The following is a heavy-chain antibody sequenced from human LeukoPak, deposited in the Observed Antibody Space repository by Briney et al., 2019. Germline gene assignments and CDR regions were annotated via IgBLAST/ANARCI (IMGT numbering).Heavy chain of an antibody. D-gene: IGHD3-22*01. CDR2: ITGSGNTK. CDR1: GFNFSTYE. CDR3: ARDFHRRYYDSSGYNAFDI. V-gene: IGHV3-48*03. J-gene: IGHJ3*02. Sequence: GRSLRLSCAASGFNFSTYEMIWVRQAPGKGLEWVSYITGSGNTKYYADSVKGRFTISRDNAKNSLYLQMNSLRAEDTAVYYCARDFHRRYYDSSGYNAFDIWGQGTMVTVSS.